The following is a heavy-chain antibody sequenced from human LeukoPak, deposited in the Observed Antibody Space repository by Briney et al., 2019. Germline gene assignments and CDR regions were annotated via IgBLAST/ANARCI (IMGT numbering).Heavy chain of an antibody. J-gene: IGHJ3*02. D-gene: IGHD6-19*01. V-gene: IGHV4-4*07. Sequence: SETLSLTCTVSGGSISSYYWSWIRQPAGKGLEWIGRIYTSGSTNYNPSLKSRVTISVDTSKNQFSLKLSSVTAADTAVYYCARAVSSGWSGEDAFDIWGQGTMVTVSS. CDR1: GGSISSYY. CDR3: ARAVSSGWSGEDAFDI. CDR2: IYTSGST.